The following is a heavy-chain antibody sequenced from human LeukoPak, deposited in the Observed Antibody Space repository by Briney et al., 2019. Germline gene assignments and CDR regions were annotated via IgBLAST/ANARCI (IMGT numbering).Heavy chain of an antibody. D-gene: IGHD6-19*01. CDR1: GGSISSYY. CDR2: IYYSGST. Sequence: SETLSLTCTVSGGSISSYYWSWIRQPPGKGLEWIGYIYYSGSTNYNPSLKSRVTISVDTSKNQFSLKLSSVTAADTAVYYCASTVAVALPHYGMDVWGQGTTVTVSS. J-gene: IGHJ6*02. CDR3: ASTVAVALPHYGMDV. V-gene: IGHV4-59*01.